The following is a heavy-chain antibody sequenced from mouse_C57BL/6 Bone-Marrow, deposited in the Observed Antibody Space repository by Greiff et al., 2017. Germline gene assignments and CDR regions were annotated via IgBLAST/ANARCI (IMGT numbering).Heavy chain of an antibody. V-gene: IGHV1-64*01. CDR1: GYTFTSYW. D-gene: IGHD2-3*01. CDR3: ARSDGYYLFAY. CDR2: IHPNSGST. Sequence: QVQLKQPGAELVKPGASVKLSCKASGYTFTSYWMHWVKQRPGQGLEWIGMIHPNSGSTNYNEKFKSKATLTVDKSSSTAYMQLSSLTSEDSAVYYCARSDGYYLFAYWGQGTLVTVSA. J-gene: IGHJ3*01.